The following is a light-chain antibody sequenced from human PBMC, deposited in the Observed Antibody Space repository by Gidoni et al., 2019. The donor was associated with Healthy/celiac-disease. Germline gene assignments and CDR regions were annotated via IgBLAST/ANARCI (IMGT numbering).Light chain of an antibody. CDR3: QSYDSSLSGHVV. J-gene: IGLJ2*01. CDR1: SSNIGAGYD. V-gene: IGLV1-40*01. Sequence: QSVLTQPPSVSGAPGQRVTISCTGSSSNIGAGYDLHQSQQLPGTAPKLLIYGNSNRPSGVPDRFSGSKSGTSASLAITGLQAEDEADYYCQSYDSSLSGHVVFGGGTKLTVL. CDR2: GNS.